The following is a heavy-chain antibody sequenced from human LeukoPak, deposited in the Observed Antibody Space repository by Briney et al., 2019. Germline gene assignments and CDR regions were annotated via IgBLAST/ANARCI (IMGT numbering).Heavy chain of an antibody. J-gene: IGHJ4*02. CDR2: IRSKAYGGTT. CDR1: GFTFGDYA. V-gene: IGHV3-49*04. CDR3: TREGEYGGHTAFLDY. Sequence: PGRSLRLSCTASGFTFGDYAMSWVRQAPGKGLEWVGFIRSKAYGGTTEYAASVKGRFTISRDDSKSIAYLQMNSLKTEDTAVYYCTREGEYGGHTAFLDYWGQGTLVTVSS. D-gene: IGHD3-16*01.